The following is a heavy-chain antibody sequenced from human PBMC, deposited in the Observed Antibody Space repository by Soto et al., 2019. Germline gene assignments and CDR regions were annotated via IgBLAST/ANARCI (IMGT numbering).Heavy chain of an antibody. CDR2: IYWDDDK. D-gene: IGHD6-13*01. V-gene: IGHV2-5*02. J-gene: IGHJ5*02. CDR1: GCSLSTSDVF. CDR3: AHRMSSNGVDV. Sequence: PGTTRVSPPLTPALPCTLSGCSLSTSDVFVGWVRQPPGKALEWLALIYWDDDKRYSPSLKSRLTITKDTSKNQVVLTMTNMDPVYTSTYYCAHRMSSNGVDVWAQRTLVTVSS.